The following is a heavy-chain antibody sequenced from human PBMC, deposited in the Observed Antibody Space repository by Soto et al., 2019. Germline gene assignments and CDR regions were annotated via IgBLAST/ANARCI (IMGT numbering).Heavy chain of an antibody. Sequence: GGSLRLSCAASGVTFDDYAMHWVRQAPGKGLEWVSGISWNSGSIGYADSVKGRFTISRDNAKNSLYLQMNSLRAEDTALYYCAKDHLDDYATSWGQGTLVTVSS. V-gene: IGHV3-9*01. D-gene: IGHD4-17*01. CDR2: ISWNSGSI. CDR1: GVTFDDYA. J-gene: IGHJ5*02. CDR3: AKDHLDDYATS.